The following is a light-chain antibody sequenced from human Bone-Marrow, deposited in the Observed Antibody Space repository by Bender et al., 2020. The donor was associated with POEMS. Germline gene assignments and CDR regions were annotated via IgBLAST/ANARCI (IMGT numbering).Light chain of an antibody. CDR3: CSFAGTHTFDV. Sequence: QSALTQPASVSGSPGQSITISCTGSTYDIGNSDPVSWYQQHPGKAPTLIMSDVNSRPSGVSDRFSGSKSGNTASLTISGLRAEDEADYYCCSFAGTHTFDVFGTGTKVTVL. J-gene: IGLJ1*01. V-gene: IGLV2-23*02. CDR1: TYDIGNSDP. CDR2: DVN.